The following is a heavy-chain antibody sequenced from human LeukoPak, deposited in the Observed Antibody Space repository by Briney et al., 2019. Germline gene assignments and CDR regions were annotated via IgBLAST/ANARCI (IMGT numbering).Heavy chain of an antibody. CDR3: ARSARRVGAYDY. Sequence: SETLSLTCTVSGGSISSYYWSWIRQPPGKGLEWIGYIYYSGGTNYNPPLKSRVTISVDTSKNQFSLKLSSVTAADTAVYYCARSARRVGAYDYWGQGTLVTVSS. CDR1: GGSISSYY. D-gene: IGHD1-26*01. V-gene: IGHV4-59*01. CDR2: IYYSGGT. J-gene: IGHJ4*02.